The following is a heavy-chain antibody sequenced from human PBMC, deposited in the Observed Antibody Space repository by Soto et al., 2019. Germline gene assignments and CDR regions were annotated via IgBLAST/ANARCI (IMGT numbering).Heavy chain of an antibody. D-gene: IGHD3-10*01. Sequence: ASVKVSCKAYGYTFTSYGISWVRQAPGQGLEWMGWISAYNGNTNYAQKLQGRVTMTTDTSTSTAYMELRSLRSDDTAVYYCARDSGSMWQQYENFDYWGQGTLVTVSS. CDR3: ARDSGSMWQQYENFDY. CDR1: GYTFTSYG. J-gene: IGHJ4*02. CDR2: ISAYNGNT. V-gene: IGHV1-18*01.